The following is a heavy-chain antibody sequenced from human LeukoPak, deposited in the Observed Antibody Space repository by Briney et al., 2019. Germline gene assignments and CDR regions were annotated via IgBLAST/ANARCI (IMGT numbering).Heavy chain of an antibody. Sequence: SETLSLTCTVSGGSISSSSYYWGWLRQPPGKWLEWIGSIYYSGRTYYNPSLKSRVPISVDTSKNQFSLKLSSVTAADTAVYYCARYMYYDFDYWGQGTLVTVSS. V-gene: IGHV4-39*01. CDR3: ARYMYYDFDY. CDR1: GGSISSSSYY. D-gene: IGHD3-3*01. CDR2: IYYSGRT. J-gene: IGHJ4*02.